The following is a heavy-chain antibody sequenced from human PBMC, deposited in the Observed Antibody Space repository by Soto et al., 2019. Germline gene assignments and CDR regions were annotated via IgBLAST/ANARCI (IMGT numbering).Heavy chain of an antibody. CDR3: VSWVSAHFDY. V-gene: IGHV3-23*01. CDR2: ISSNGANT. CDR1: GFTFDSPQSHG. J-gene: IGHJ4*01. D-gene: IGHD2-8*01. Sequence: GSLRLSCEASGFTFDSPQSHGMSWVRQSPGKGPEWVSTISSNGANTHYAESVKGRFTISKDAYRNTVHLHMNSLRADDTATYFCVSWVSAHFDYWGHGTPVNVSS.